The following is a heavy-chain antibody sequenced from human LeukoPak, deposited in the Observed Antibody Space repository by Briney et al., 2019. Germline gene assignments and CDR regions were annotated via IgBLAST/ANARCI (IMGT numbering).Heavy chain of an antibody. CDR3: ARLRYYGMDV. J-gene: IGHJ6*02. V-gene: IGHV3-30-3*01. Sequence: GGSLRLSCAASGFTLSIYAMHWVRQAPGKGLEWVAVISYDGSNKYYADSVKGRFTISRDNSKNTLYLRMNSLRAEDTAVYYCARLRYYGMDVWGQGTTVTVSS. CDR1: GFTLSIYA. CDR2: ISYDGSNK.